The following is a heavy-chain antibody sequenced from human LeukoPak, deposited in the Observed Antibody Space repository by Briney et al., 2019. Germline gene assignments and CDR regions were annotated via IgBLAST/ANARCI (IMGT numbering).Heavy chain of an antibody. CDR2: ITLSGSTI. Sequence: GGSLRLSCAASGFNFNNYNMNWVRQAPGKGLEWVSYITLSGSTIYYADSVKGRFTISRDNAKNSLYLQMNSLRAEDTAVYYCARKGASSSWYFGYYYYYMDVWGKGTTVTVSS. CDR3: ARKGASSSWYFGYYYYYMDV. D-gene: IGHD6-13*01. J-gene: IGHJ6*03. V-gene: IGHV3-48*04. CDR1: GFNFNNYN.